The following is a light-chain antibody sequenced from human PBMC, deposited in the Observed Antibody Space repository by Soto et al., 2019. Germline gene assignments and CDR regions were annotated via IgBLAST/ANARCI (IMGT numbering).Light chain of an antibody. CDR1: QSLVYSDGNTY. J-gene: IGKJ5*01. CDR2: KVS. CDR3: QQRNVWPPIT. V-gene: IGKV2-30*01. Sequence: DVVMTQSPLSLPVTLGQPASISCRSSQSLVYSDGNTYLNWFQQRPGQSPRRLIYKVSNRDSGVPDRFGGSRSGTEFTLTINNLEPEDFAVYYCQQRNVWPPITFGQGTRLEIK.